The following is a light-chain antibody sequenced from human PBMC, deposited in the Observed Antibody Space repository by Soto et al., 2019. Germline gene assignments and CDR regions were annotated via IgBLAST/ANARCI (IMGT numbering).Light chain of an antibody. CDR1: QSISSW. Sequence: DIQMTQSPSTLSASMGDRVTITCRASQSISSWLAWYQQKPGKAPKLLIYDAASFETGVPSRFSGSGSGTEFSRTISSLQPDDFATYYCEQYNSYSPTFGQGTKVEIK. CDR2: DAA. CDR3: EQYNSYSPT. J-gene: IGKJ1*01. V-gene: IGKV1-5*01.